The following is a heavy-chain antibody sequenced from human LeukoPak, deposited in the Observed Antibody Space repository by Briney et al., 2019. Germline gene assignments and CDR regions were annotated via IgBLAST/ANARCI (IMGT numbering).Heavy chain of an antibody. J-gene: IGHJ4*02. CDR1: GGSISSSSYY. D-gene: IGHD3-22*01. CDR3: ASPPPYYYDSSGPIDY. CDR2: IYYSGST. Sequence: KPSETLSLTCTVSGGSISSSSYYWGWIRQPPGKGLEGIGSIYYSGSTYYNPSLKSRVTISVDTSKNQFSLKLSSVTAADTAVYYCASPPPYYYDSSGPIDYWGQGTLVTVSS. V-gene: IGHV4-39*01.